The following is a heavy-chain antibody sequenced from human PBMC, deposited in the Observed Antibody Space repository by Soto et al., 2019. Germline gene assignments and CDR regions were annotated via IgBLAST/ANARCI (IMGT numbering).Heavy chain of an antibody. V-gene: IGHV3-30*18. Sequence: PGGSLRLSCATSGFTFRTYGMHWVRQAPGKGLEWVTVISYDGSNKYYADSVKGRFTISRDNSKNTVYLQMNSLRAEDTAVYYCAKDRRVTGTPHIYFDYWGQGTLVTVSS. CDR1: GFTFRTYG. CDR3: AKDRRVTGTPHIYFDY. D-gene: IGHD1-20*01. CDR2: ISYDGSNK. J-gene: IGHJ4*02.